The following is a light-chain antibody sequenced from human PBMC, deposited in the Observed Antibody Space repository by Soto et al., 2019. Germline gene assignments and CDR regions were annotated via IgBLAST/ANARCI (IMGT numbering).Light chain of an antibody. CDR1: QSVSSY. CDR3: QQRSNWPPTT. J-gene: IGKJ4*01. Sequence: EIVLTQSPATLSLSPGERATLSCRASQSVSSYLAWYQQKPGQAPRLLIYDASNKATGIPARFSGSGSGTDLTLTISSLEPEDFGVYYCQQRSNWPPTTFGGGTKVEIK. V-gene: IGKV3-11*01. CDR2: DAS.